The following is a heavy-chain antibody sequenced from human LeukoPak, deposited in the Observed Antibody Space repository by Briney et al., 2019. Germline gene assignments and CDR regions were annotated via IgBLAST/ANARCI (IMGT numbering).Heavy chain of an antibody. D-gene: IGHD3-22*01. CDR3: ARRQFDSSGYYSPSFDY. CDR1: GYTFVGYY. V-gene: IGHV1-2*02. J-gene: IGHJ4*02. CDR2: INVNSGGT. Sequence: GASVKVSCKASGYTFVGYYMHWVRQAPGQGLEWMGWINVNSGGTNYAQKFQGRVSITRDTSIASAYMELSSLRSDDTAVYYCARRQFDSSGYYSPSFDYWGQGTLVSVSS.